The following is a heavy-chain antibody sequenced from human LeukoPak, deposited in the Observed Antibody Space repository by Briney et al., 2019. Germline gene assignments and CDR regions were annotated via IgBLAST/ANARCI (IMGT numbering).Heavy chain of an antibody. CDR1: GYTFTSYD. J-gene: IGHJ6*03. CDR3: ARGPSRYCSGGSCYSGTYYYYYMDV. Sequence: ASVKVSCKASGYTFTSYDINWVRQATGQGLEWMGWMNPNSGGTNYAQKFQGRVTMTRDTSISTAYMELSRLRSDDTAVYYCARGPSRYCSGGSCYSGTYYYYYMDVWGEGTTVTISS. D-gene: IGHD2-15*01. CDR2: MNPNSGGT. V-gene: IGHV1-2*02.